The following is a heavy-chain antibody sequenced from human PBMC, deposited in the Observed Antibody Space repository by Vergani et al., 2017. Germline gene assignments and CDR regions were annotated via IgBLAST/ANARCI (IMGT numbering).Heavy chain of an antibody. CDR3: ARGGTGESDAFDI. V-gene: IGHV4-59*01. Sequence: QVQLQESGPGLVKPSETLSLTCTVSGGSISSYYWSWIRQPPGKGLEWIGYIYYSGNTNYNPSLKSRVTISVDTSKNQFSLKLSSVTAADTAVYYCARGGTGESDAFDIWGQGTMVTVSS. CDR2: IYYSGNT. CDR1: GGSISSYY. J-gene: IGHJ3*02. D-gene: IGHD3-10*01.